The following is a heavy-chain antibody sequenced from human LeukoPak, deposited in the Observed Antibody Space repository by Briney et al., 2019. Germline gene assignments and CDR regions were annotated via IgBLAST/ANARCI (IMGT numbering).Heavy chain of an antibody. CDR2: IYHSGST. V-gene: IGHV4-30-2*01. CDR1: GGSISSGGYY. J-gene: IGHJ4*02. CDR3: ARTAGYDYYFDY. D-gene: IGHD5-18*01. Sequence: SQTLSLTCTVSGGSISSGGYYWSWIRQHPGNGLEWIGYIYHSGSTYYNPSLKSRVTISVDRSKNQFSLKLSSVTAADTAVYYCARTAGYDYYFDYWGQGTLVTVSS.